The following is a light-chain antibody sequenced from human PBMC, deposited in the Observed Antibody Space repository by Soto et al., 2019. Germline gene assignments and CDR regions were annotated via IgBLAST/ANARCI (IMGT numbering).Light chain of an antibody. Sequence: QSVLTRPRSVSGSPGQSVTISCTGTSSDVGGYNYVSWYQQHPGKAPKLMIYDVSKRPSGVPDRFSGSKSGNTASLTISGLQAEDEADYYCCSYAGSLYVFGTGTKVTV. V-gene: IGLV2-11*01. CDR3: CSYAGSLYV. CDR1: SSDVGGYNY. J-gene: IGLJ1*01. CDR2: DVS.